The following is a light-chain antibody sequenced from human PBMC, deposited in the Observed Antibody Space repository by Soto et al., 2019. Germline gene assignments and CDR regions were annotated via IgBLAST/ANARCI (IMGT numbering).Light chain of an antibody. J-gene: IGKJ1*01. CDR3: QHYNSYSEA. CDR1: QTISSW. V-gene: IGKV1-5*03. CDR2: KAS. Sequence: DIQMTQSPSTLSVSVGDRVTITCRASQTISSWLAWYQQKPGQAPMLLIYKASTLKSGVPSRFSGSGSGTEFTLTISSLQPDDFATYYCQHYNSYSEAFGQGTKVDIK.